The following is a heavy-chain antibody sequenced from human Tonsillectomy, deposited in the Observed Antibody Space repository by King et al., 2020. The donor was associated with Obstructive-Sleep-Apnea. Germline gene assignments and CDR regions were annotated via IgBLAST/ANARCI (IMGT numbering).Heavy chain of an antibody. CDR1: GGSISSSSYY. D-gene: IGHD2-2*01. CDR2: IYYSGST. J-gene: IGHJ3*02. Sequence: LQLQESGPGLVKPSETLSLTCTVSGGSISSSSYYWGWIRQPPGKGLEWIGSIYYSGSTYYNPSLKSRVTISVDTSKNQFSLKLSSVTAADTAVYYCASYCSSTSCYEPVNAFDIWGQGTMVTVSS. V-gene: IGHV4-39*07. CDR3: ASYCSSTSCYEPVNAFDI.